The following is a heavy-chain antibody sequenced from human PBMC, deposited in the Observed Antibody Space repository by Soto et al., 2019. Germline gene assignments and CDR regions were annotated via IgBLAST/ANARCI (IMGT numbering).Heavy chain of an antibody. CDR1: GGTFSSYA. Sequence: QVQLVQSGAEVKKPGSSVKVSCKASGGTFSSYAISWVRQAPGQGLEWMGGIIPIFGTANYAQKFQGRVTITHDEATTNHNMEPSSQRSEDTAVYYCTRGAGITMVRGGGGDYYYYGMDVWGQGTTVTVSS. D-gene: IGHD3-10*01. CDR3: TRGAGITMVRGGGGDYYYYGMDV. CDR2: IIPIFGTA. J-gene: IGHJ6*02. V-gene: IGHV1-69*01.